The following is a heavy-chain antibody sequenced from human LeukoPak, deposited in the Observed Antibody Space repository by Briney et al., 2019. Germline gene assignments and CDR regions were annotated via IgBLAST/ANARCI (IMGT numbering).Heavy chain of an antibody. Sequence: PGGSLRLSCAASGFTFSDYYMSWIRQAPGKGLEWVSYISRGGSTTYYADSVKGRFTISRDNAKNSLYLQMNSLRAEDTAVYYCARADTYYYDSSGYADYWGQGTLVTVSS. J-gene: IGHJ4*02. V-gene: IGHV3-11*01. CDR3: ARADTYYYDSSGYADY. CDR2: ISRGGSTT. D-gene: IGHD3-22*01. CDR1: GFTFSDYY.